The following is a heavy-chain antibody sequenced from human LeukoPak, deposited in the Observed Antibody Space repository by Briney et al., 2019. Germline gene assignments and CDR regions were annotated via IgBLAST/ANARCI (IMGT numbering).Heavy chain of an antibody. CDR2: INHSGST. Sequence: NTSETLSLTCAVYGGSFSGYYWSWIRQPPGKGLEWIGEINHSGSTNYNPSLKSRVTISVDTSKNQFSLKLSSVTAADTAVYYCAVAAAVDYYYYGMDVWGQGTTVTVSS. J-gene: IGHJ6*02. V-gene: IGHV4-34*01. CDR3: AVAAAVDYYYYGMDV. D-gene: IGHD6-13*01. CDR1: GGSFSGYY.